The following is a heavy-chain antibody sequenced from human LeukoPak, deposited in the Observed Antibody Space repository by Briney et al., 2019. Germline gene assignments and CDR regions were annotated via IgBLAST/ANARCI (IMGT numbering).Heavy chain of an antibody. J-gene: IGHJ4*02. D-gene: IGHD5-18*01. V-gene: IGHV4-59*01. Sequence: SETLSLTCTVSGGSISSYYWSWIRQPPGKGLEWIGYIYYSGSTNYNPSLKSRVTISVDTSKNQFSLKLSSVTAADTAVYYCARAGGIQLNYYFDYWGQGTLVTVSS. CDR3: ARAGGIQLNYYFDY. CDR1: GGSISSYY. CDR2: IYYSGST.